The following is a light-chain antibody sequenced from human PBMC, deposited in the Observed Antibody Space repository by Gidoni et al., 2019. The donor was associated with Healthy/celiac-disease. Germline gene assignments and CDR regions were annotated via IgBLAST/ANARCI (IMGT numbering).Light chain of an antibody. V-gene: IGKV3-11*01. CDR3: QQRSNWPLT. CDR1: QSVSSY. Sequence: ETVLTPSPATLSLSPGERATLSCRASQSVSSYLAWYQQKPGQAPKLLIYDASNWATGIPARFSGSGSGTDFTLTISSLEPEDFAVYYCQQRSNWPLTFGGXTKVEIK. CDR2: DAS. J-gene: IGKJ4*01.